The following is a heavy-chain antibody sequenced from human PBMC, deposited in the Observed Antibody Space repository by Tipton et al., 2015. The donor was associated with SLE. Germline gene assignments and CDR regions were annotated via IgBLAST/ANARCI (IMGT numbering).Heavy chain of an antibody. CDR1: GFSLTNYD. J-gene: IGHJ4*02. Sequence: SLRLSCAASGFSLTNYDMHWVRQAPGKGLVWVSEISAQGSSTIYADSVEGRFSIYRDNAKSTLFLEMNSLTVDDTGVYYCASLSAPSDYWGQGTLVIVSS. CDR2: ISAQGSST. V-gene: IGHV3-74*01. CDR3: ASLSAPSDY.